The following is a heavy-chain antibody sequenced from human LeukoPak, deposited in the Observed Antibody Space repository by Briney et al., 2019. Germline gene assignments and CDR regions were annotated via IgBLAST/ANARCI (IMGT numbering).Heavy chain of an antibody. CDR1: EFTFSSYN. J-gene: IGHJ4*02. CDR2: ISGSGGST. Sequence: GGSLRLSCAASEFTFSSYNMNWVRQAPGKGLEWVSAISGSGGSTYYADSVKGRFTISRDNSKNTLYLQMNSLRAEDTAVYYCARDGSRTAAAGYFDYWGQGTLVTVSS. CDR3: ARDGSRTAAAGYFDY. D-gene: IGHD6-13*01. V-gene: IGHV3-23*01.